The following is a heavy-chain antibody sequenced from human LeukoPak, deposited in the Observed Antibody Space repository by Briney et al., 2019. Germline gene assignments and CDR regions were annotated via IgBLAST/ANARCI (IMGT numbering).Heavy chain of an antibody. J-gene: IGHJ4*02. CDR1: GYSLSNYW. D-gene: IGHD6-19*01. CDR2: IYPGDSDT. CDR3: ARQGIAVAEIDY. Sequence: GESLKISCKGSGYSLSNYWIGWVRQMPGKGLEWMGIIYPGDSDTRYRPSFQGQVTISADKSISTAYLQWSSLKASDTAMYYCARQGIAVAEIDYWGQGTLVTVSS. V-gene: IGHV5-51*01.